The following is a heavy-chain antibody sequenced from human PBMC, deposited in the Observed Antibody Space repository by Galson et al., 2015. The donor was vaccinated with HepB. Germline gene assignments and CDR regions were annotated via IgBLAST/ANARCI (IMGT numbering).Heavy chain of an antibody. D-gene: IGHD1-14*01. CDR1: GSTFGDAW. CDR2: IKTKTDGGKT. V-gene: IGHV3-15*05. J-gene: IGHJ6*02. CDR3: ATGYWEDV. Sequence: SLRLSCAGSGSTFGDAWMTWVRQGPGKGLEWVARIKTKTDGGKTDYATSVEGRFTISRDDSKNTVYLQMNSLKTDDTALYYCATGYWEDVWGQGTTVTVSS.